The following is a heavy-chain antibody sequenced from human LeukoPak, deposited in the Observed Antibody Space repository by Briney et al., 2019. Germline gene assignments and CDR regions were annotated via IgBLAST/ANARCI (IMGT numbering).Heavy chain of an antibody. J-gene: IGHJ4*02. V-gene: IGHV3-23*01. CDR3: TTDTFGARDS. CDR2: ISGSGGST. Sequence: GGSLRLSCAASGFTFTDYGMSWVRQAPGKGLEWVSAISGSGGSTYYADSVKGRFTISRDNSKNTLYLQMNSLRAEDAAVYYCTTDTFGARDSWGQGTLVTVSS. CDR1: GFTFTDYG. D-gene: IGHD3-10*01.